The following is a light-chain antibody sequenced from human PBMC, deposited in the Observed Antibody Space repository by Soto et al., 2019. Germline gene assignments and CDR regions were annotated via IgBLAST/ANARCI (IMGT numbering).Light chain of an antibody. CDR3: QQYNNWPLT. J-gene: IGKJ4*01. Sequence: VVIPQSPATLSLSAGEGATLSCRTSQSIGGDLAWYQQGPGQAPRLLIYGASTRATGIPAGFRGSGSGTEFTLTISSLQSEDFAVYYCQQYNNWPLTFGGGTKVDIK. V-gene: IGKV3-15*01. CDR2: GAS. CDR1: QSIGGD.